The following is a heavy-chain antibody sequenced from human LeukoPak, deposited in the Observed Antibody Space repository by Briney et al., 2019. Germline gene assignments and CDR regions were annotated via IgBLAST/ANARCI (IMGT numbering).Heavy chain of an antibody. CDR1: GYTLTELS. V-gene: IGHV1-24*01. J-gene: IGHJ5*02. CDR3: ATTPLVGATGWFDP. D-gene: IGHD1-26*01. CDR2: FDPEDGET. Sequence: ASVKVSCKVSGYTLTELSMHWVRQAPGKGLEWMGGFDPEDGETIYAQKFQGRVTMTEDTSTDTAYMGLSSLRSEDTAVYYCATTPLVGATGWFDPWGQGTLVTVSS.